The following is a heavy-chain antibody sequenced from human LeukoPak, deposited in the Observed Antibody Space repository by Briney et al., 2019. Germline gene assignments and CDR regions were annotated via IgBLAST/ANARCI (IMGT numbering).Heavy chain of an antibody. CDR2: INPNSGGT. V-gene: IGHV1-2*02. D-gene: IGHD3-10*01. J-gene: IGHJ5*02. CDR1: GYTFTGYY. CDR3: ARGYYYGSGSIRGAFDP. Sequence: APVKVSCKASGYTFTGYYMHWVRQAPGQGLEWMGWINPNSGGTNYARKFQGRVTMTRDTSISTAYMELSRLRSDDTAVYYCARGYYYGSGSIRGAFDPWGQGTLVTVSS.